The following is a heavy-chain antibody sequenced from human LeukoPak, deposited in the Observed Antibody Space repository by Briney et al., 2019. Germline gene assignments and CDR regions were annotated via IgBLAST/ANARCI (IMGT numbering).Heavy chain of an antibody. Sequence: SETLSLTCTVSGGSISSYYWSWIRQPPGKGLEWIGYIYYSGSTNYNPSPKSRVTISVDTSKNQFSLKLSSVTAADTAVYYCARGGGFRYSSSSWNYFDYWGQGTLVTVSS. CDR1: GGSISSYY. CDR3: ARGGGFRYSSSSWNYFDY. V-gene: IGHV4-59*01. D-gene: IGHD6-6*01. J-gene: IGHJ4*02. CDR2: IYYSGST.